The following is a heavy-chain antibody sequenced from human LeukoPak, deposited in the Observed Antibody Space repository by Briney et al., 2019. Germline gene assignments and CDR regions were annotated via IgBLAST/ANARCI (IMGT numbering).Heavy chain of an antibody. J-gene: IGHJ4*02. CDR1: GGSISSGSYY. D-gene: IGHD3-3*01. CDR2: IYYSGST. Sequence: SQTLSLTCTVSGGSISSGSYYWSWIRQPPGTGLEWIGYIYYSGSTNYNPSLKSRVTISVDTSKNQFSLKLSSVTAADTAVYYCARVGDDFWSGYYLDSYYFDYWGQGTLVTVSS. CDR3: ARVGDDFWSGYYLDSYYFDY. V-gene: IGHV4-61*01.